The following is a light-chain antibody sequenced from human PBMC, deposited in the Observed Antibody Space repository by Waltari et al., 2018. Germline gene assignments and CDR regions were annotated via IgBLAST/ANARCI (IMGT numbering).Light chain of an antibody. J-gene: IGLJ1*01. Sequence: QPALTQPASVSGAPGQSITISCTATHSDIHAYSYVPWYQHHPGKAPKVIIYDVNKRPSGVSDRFSGSKSGNTASLTISGLQADDEADYYCNSYTRTSTLYVFGSGTTVTVI. V-gene: IGLV2-14*03. CDR3: NSYTRTSTLYV. CDR2: DVN. CDR1: HSDIHAYSY.